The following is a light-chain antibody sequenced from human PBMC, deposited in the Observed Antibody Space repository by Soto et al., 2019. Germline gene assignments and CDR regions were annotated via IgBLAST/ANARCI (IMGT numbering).Light chain of an antibody. CDR3: SSHTGSNSLV. CDR1: SSDVGGYNY. Sequence: QSALTQPTSASGSPGQSVTISCIGTSSDVGGYNYVSWYQQHPGKAPKLMIYEVTKRPSGVPDRFSGSKSGSTASLTVSGLEAEDEADYYCSSHTGSNSLVFGEGTKVTVL. CDR2: EVT. J-gene: IGLJ3*02. V-gene: IGLV2-8*01.